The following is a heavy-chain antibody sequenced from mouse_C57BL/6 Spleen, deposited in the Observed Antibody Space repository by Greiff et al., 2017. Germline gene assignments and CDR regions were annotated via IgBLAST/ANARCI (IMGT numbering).Heavy chain of an antibody. J-gene: IGHJ1*03. CDR1: GYTFTSYW. D-gene: IGHD1-1*01. CDR2: IYPGSGST. Sequence: QVQLQQPGAELVKPGASVQMSCKASGYTFTSYWITWVKQRPGQGLEWIGDIYPGSGSTNYNEKFKSKATLTVDTSSSTAYMQLSSLTSEDSAVYYCAVITTVERYFDVWGTGTTVTVSS. CDR3: AVITTVERYFDV. V-gene: IGHV1-55*01.